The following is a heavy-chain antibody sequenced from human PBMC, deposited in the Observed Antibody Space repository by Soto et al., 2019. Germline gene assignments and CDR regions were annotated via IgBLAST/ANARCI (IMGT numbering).Heavy chain of an antibody. V-gene: IGHV4-39*01. D-gene: IGHD4-17*01. CDR1: GGSINSYY. CDR2: VYYSGST. CDR3: ARGPTATPYNWFDP. Sequence: SETLSLTCTVSGGSINSYYWGWIRQPPGKGLEWIGSVYYSGSTYYNTSLKSRVTISVDTSKKQFSLKLTSVTAADTAVYYCARGPTATPYNWFDPWGQGTLVTVSS. J-gene: IGHJ5*02.